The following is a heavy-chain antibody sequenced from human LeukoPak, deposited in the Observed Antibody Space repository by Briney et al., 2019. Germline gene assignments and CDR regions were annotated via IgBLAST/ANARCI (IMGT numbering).Heavy chain of an antibody. CDR2: IYYSGST. D-gene: IGHD3-10*01. V-gene: IGHV4-59*01. Sequence: SETLSLTCTVSGGSISSYYWSWIRQPPGKGLEWIGYIYYSGSTNYNPSLKSRVTISVDTSKNQFSLKLSSVTAADTAVYYCARVYYCSGMLTHYWGQGTLVTVSS. CDR3: ARVYYCSGMLTHY. J-gene: IGHJ4*02. CDR1: GGSISSYY.